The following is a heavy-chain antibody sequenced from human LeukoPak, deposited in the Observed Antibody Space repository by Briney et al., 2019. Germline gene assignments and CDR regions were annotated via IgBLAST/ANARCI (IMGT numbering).Heavy chain of an antibody. Sequence: SETLSLTCTVSGGSFSIYYWSWIRQPAGKGLEYIGRIYTSGSTNYNPSLKSRVTISVDTSKNQFSLKLSSVTAADTAMYYCARGTSFSITMVRGVIRPTGWFDPWGQGTLVTVSS. D-gene: IGHD3-10*01. CDR2: IYTSGST. J-gene: IGHJ5*02. CDR1: GGSFSIYY. CDR3: ARGTSFSITMVRGVIRPTGWFDP. V-gene: IGHV4-4*07.